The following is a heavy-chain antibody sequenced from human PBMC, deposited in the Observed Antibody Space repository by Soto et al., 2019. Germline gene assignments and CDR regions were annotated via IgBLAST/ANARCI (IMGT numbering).Heavy chain of an antibody. Sequence: QVQLVQSGAEVKKPGASVKVSCKASGYTFTSYGISWVRQAPGQGLEWMGWISAYNGNTNYAKKLQGRVTMTTDTSPTPAYMELTSLRSDDTAMYYCARDPPTIASAGREDYWGQGTLVTVSS. CDR2: ISAYNGNT. D-gene: IGHD6-13*01. CDR3: ARDPPTIASAGREDY. V-gene: IGHV1-18*01. J-gene: IGHJ4*02. CDR1: GYTFTSYG.